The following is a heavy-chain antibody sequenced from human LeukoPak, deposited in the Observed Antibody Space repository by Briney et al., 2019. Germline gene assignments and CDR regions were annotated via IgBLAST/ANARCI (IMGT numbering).Heavy chain of an antibody. V-gene: IGHV1-69*13. CDR3: ARAIHYYDSSGYRDY. D-gene: IGHD3-22*01. J-gene: IGHJ4*02. CDR2: IIPIFGTA. CDR1: RGTFSSYA. Sequence: SVKVSCKASRGTFSSYAINWVRQAPGQGLEWMGGIIPIFGTANYAQKFQGRVTITADESTSTAYMELSSLRSEDTAVYYCARAIHYYDSSGYRDYWGQGTLVTVSS.